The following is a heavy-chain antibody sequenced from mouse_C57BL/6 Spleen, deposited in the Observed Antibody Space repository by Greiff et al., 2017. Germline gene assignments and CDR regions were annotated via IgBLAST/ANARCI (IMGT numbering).Heavy chain of an antibody. D-gene: IGHD1-1*01. CDR3: ARTPITTVVARYCDV. Sequence: QVQLQQPGTELVKPGASVKLSCKASGYTFTSYWMHWVKQRPGQGLEWIGNINPSNGSTKYNEKFKGKATLTVDTSSSTAYMELHSLTSEDSAVYFCARTPITTVVARYCDVWGTGTTVTVSS. CDR2: INPSNGST. CDR1: GYTFTSYW. V-gene: IGHV1-53*01. J-gene: IGHJ1*03.